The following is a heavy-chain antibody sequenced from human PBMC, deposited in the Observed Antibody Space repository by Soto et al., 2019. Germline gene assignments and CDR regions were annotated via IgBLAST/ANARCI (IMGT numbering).Heavy chain of an antibody. CDR3: ARRSAYDILDFDY. V-gene: IGHV4-59*08. J-gene: IGHJ4*02. Sequence: QVQLQESGPGLVKPSETLPLICTVSGGSISSYYWSWIRQPPGKGLEWIGYIYYSGSTNYNPSLKRRVTMSVDTSKNQFSLKLSSVTAADTAVYYCARRSAYDILDFDYWGQGTLVTVSS. D-gene: IGHD3-9*01. CDR2: IYYSGST. CDR1: GGSISSYY.